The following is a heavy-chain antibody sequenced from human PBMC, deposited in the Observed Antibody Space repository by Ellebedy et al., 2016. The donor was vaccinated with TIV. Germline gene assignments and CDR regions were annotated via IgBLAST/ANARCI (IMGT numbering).Heavy chain of an antibody. CDR1: EFAFSSYG. CDR2: ISSSIAYI. D-gene: IGHD2-15*01. Sequence: PGGSLRLSCSASEFAFSSYGMNWVRQAPGKGLGWVASISSSIAYIYYADSVKGRFTISRDNANKSLFLHMNSLRAEDTALYYGTKGAAAAGEYFQHWGQGTLVTVSS. J-gene: IGHJ1*01. V-gene: IGHV3-21*01. CDR3: TKGAAAAGEYFQH.